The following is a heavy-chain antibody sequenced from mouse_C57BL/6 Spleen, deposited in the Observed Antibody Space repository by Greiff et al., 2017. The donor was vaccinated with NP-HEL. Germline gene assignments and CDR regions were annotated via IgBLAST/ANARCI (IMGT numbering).Heavy chain of an antibody. J-gene: IGHJ3*01. CDR2: IDPSDSDT. D-gene: IGHD2-2*01. CDR1: GYTFTSYW. Sequence: QVQLKQPGAELVKPGASVKLSCKASGYTFTSYWMQWVKQRPGQGLEWIGEIDPSDSDTNYNQKFKGKATLTVDTSSSTAYMQLSSLTSEDSAVYYCSGYGSVAYWGQGTLVTVSA. V-gene: IGHV1-50*01. CDR3: SGYGSVAY.